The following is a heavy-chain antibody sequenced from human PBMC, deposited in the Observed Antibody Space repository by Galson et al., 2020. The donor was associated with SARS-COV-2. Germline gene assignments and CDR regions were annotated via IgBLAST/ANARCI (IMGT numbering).Heavy chain of an antibody. CDR3: AREYYYDSSGSPGDY. V-gene: IGHV3-74*01. J-gene: IGHJ4*02. D-gene: IGHD3-22*01. CDR1: GFTFSSYW. CDR2: INSDGSST. Sequence: GGSLRLSCAASGFTFSSYWMHWVRQAPGKGLVWVSRINSDGSSTSYADSVKGRFTISRDNAKNTLYLQMNSLRAEDAAVYYCAREYYYDSSGSPGDYWGQGTLVTVSS.